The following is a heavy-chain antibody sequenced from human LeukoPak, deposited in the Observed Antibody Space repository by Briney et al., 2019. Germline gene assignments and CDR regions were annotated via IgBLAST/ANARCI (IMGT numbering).Heavy chain of an antibody. J-gene: IGHJ4*02. CDR2: ISGSGGST. V-gene: IGHV3-23*01. CDR1: GFTFSSYA. CDR3: AKDHSCSVGSCYLFFFNLGFNY. Sequence: PGGSLRLSCAASGFTFSSYAMSWVRQAPGKGLEWVSAISGSGGSTYYADSVKGRFTISRDNSKNTLYLQMNSVRAKDTAVYYCAKDHSCSVGSCYLFFFNLGFNYCGQGTLVTVSS. D-gene: IGHD2-15*01.